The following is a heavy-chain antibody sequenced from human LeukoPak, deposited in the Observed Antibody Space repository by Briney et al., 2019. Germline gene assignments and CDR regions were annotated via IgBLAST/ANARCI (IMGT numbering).Heavy chain of an antibody. Sequence: SETLSLTCAVYGGSFSGYYCSWIRQPPGKGLEWIGEINHSGSTNYNPSLKSRVTISVDTSKNQFSLKLSSVAAADTAVYYCARGGATWIQLWLDPWGQGTLVTVSS. V-gene: IGHV4-34*01. CDR3: ARGGATWIQLWLDP. CDR1: GGSFSGYY. D-gene: IGHD5-18*01. CDR2: INHSGST. J-gene: IGHJ5*02.